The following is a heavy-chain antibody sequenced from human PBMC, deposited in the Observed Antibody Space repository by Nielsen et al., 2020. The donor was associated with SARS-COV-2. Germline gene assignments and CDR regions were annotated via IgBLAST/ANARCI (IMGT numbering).Heavy chain of an antibody. CDR2: ISAST. CDR1: GFTISNYA. J-gene: IGHJ4*02. Sequence: GGSLRLSCVVSGFTISNYAMSWVRQAPGKGLEWVSAISASTYYADSVKGRFTISRDNSKNTLYLQMNSLRAEDTAVYYCAKRSGYTSGWYGNYWGQGTLVTVSS. V-gene: IGHV3-23*01. CDR3: AKRSGYTSGWYGNY. D-gene: IGHD6-19*01.